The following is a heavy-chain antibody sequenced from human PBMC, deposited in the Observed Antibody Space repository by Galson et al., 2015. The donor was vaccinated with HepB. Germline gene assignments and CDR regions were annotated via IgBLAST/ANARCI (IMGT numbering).Heavy chain of an antibody. Sequence: SLRLSCAASGFTFSSYSMNWVRQAPGKGLEWVSYISSSSSTIYYADSVKGRFTISRDNAKNSLYLQMNSLRAEDTAVYYCARRGSGSYNAFDIWGQGTMVTVSS. CDR1: GFTFSSYS. CDR3: ARRGSGSYNAFDI. CDR2: ISSSSSTI. D-gene: IGHD3-10*01. J-gene: IGHJ3*02. V-gene: IGHV3-48*01.